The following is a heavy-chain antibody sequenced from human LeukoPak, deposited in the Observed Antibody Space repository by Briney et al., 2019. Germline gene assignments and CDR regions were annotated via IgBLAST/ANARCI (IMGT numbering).Heavy chain of an antibody. CDR2: IYYSGST. D-gene: IGHD6-6*01. Sequence: PSETLSLTCTVSGGSISSYYWSWIRQPPGKGLEWIGYIYYSGSTNYNPSLKSRVTISVDTSKNQFSLKLSSVTAADTAVYYCARERIAARLRLVDHWGQGTLVTVSS. CDR1: GGSISSYY. CDR3: ARERIAARLRLVDH. V-gene: IGHV4-59*01. J-gene: IGHJ4*02.